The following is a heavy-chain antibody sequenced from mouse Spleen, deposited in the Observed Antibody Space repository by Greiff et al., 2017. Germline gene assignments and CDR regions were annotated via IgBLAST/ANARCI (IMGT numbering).Heavy chain of an antibody. CDR2: IYPSDSET. V-gene: IGHV1-61*01. Sequence: QVQLQQPGAELVRPGSSVKLSCKASGYTFTSYWMDWVKQRPGQGLEWIGNIYPSDSETHYNQKFKDKATLTVDKSSSTAYMQLSSLTSEDSAVYYCARGGLNYGSSHRYFDVWGAGTTVTVSS. D-gene: IGHD1-1*01. J-gene: IGHJ1*01. CDR3: ARGGLNYGSSHRYFDV. CDR1: GYTFTSYW.